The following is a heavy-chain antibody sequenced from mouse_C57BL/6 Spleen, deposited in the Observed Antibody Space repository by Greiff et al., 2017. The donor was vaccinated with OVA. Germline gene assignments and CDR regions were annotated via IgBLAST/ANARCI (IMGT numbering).Heavy chain of an antibody. Sequence: QVQLQQPGAELVRPGSSVKLSCKASGYTFTSYWMDWVKQRPGQGLEWIGNIYPSDSETHYNQKFKDKATLTVDKSSSTAYMQLSSLTSEDSAVYYCARERNYYGSSYYFDYWGQGTTLTVSS. CDR3: ARERNYYGSSYYFDY. D-gene: IGHD1-1*01. CDR1: GYTFTSYW. CDR2: IYPSDSET. J-gene: IGHJ2*01. V-gene: IGHV1-61*01.